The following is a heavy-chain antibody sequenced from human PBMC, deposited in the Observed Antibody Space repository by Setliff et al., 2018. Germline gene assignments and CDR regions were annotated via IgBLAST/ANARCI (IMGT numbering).Heavy chain of an antibody. CDR3: ARGRMRGSCSCTSCNYDPFDI. V-gene: IGHV4-39*07. J-gene: IGHJ3*02. D-gene: IGHD2-2*01. CDR2: TYHSASS. CDR1: GGSISSLRYY. Sequence: SETLSLTCTVSGGSISSLRYYWGWIRQPPGKGREWNGRTYHSASSYYNSSLRSRVTISVDTSKNQFSLILRSVTAADTAVYYCARGRMRGSCSCTSCNYDPFDIWGQGTPVTVSS.